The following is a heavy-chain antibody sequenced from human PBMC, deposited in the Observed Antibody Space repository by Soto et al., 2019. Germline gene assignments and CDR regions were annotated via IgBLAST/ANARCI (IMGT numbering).Heavy chain of an antibody. CDR2: ISYDGGDK. J-gene: IGHJ4*02. CDR3: ARDYSFAVVAQGY. V-gene: IGHV3-30-3*01. CDR1: GFTFSSYT. Sequence: GGSLRLSCAASGFTFSSYTMHWVRQTPGKGLEWVADISYDGGDKYYADSVKGRFTISRDNSKNTLYLQMNSLRAEDTSVYYSARDYSFAVVAQGYWGQGILVTVSS. D-gene: IGHD3-22*01.